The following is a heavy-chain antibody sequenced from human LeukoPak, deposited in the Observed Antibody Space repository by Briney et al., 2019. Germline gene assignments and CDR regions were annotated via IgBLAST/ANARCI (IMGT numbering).Heavy chain of an antibody. CDR3: ARHSASSNFALDY. Sequence: GESLKISCKTFGYSFSSYWIGWVRQMPGKGLEWMGIIYPGDSDTRYSPSFQGQVTISADKSISTAYLQWSSLKASDTSMYYCARHSASSNFALDYWSQGTLVTVSS. J-gene: IGHJ4*02. V-gene: IGHV5-51*01. CDR2: IYPGDSDT. CDR1: GYSFSSYW. D-gene: IGHD4-11*01.